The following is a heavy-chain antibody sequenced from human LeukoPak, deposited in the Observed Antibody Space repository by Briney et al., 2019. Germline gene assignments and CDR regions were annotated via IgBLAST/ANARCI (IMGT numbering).Heavy chain of an antibody. V-gene: IGHV4-34*01. CDR3: ARGKWLVRYFDY. J-gene: IGHJ4*02. Sequence: NPSETLSLTCAVYGGSFSGYYWSWIRQPPGKGLEWIGEINHSGSTNYNPSLKSRVTISVDTSKNQFSLKLSSVTAADTAVYYCARGKWLVRYFDYWGQGTLVTVSS. D-gene: IGHD6-19*01. CDR2: INHSGST. CDR1: GGSFSGYY.